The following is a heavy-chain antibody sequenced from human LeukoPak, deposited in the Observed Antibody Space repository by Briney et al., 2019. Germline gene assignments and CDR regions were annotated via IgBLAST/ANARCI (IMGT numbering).Heavy chain of an antibody. D-gene: IGHD3-10*01. CDR1: GGSISSSSYY. V-gene: IGHV4-39*07. CDR2: IYYSGST. CDR3: ARIRGAGDYYGSGSLHQGVY. Sequence: SETLSLTCTVSGGSISSSSYYWGWIRQPPGKGLEWIGSIYYSGSTYYNPSLKSRVTISVDTSKNQFSLKLSSVTAADTAVYYCARIRGAGDYYGSGSLHQGVYWGQGTLVTVSS. J-gene: IGHJ4*02.